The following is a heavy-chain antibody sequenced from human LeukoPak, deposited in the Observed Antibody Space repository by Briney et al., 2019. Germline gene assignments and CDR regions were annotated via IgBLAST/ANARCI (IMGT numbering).Heavy chain of an antibody. Sequence: GGSLRLSCAASGFTFSSYNMNWVRQAPGKGLEWVSSISSGTSYIYYADSVKGRFTISRDNSKNTLYLQMNSLGAEDTAVYYCAREGVGSSWYLNYWGQGTLVTVSS. CDR2: ISSGTSYI. CDR1: GFTFSSYN. D-gene: IGHD6-13*01. J-gene: IGHJ4*02. CDR3: AREGVGSSWYLNY. V-gene: IGHV3-21*01.